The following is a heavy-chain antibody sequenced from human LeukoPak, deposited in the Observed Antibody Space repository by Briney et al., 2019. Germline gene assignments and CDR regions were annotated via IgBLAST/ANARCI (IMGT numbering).Heavy chain of an antibody. CDR3: ARRHISMVRGLIDY. CDR1: GFTFSDYY. V-gene: IGHV3-11*01. CDR2: ISSSGSTI. D-gene: IGHD3-10*01. J-gene: IGHJ4*02. Sequence: PGGSLRLSCAASGFTFSDYYMSWIRQAPGKGLEWVSYISSSGSTIYYADSVKGRFTISRDNAKSSLYLQMNSLRAEDTAVYYCARRHISMVRGLIDYWGQGTLVTVSS.